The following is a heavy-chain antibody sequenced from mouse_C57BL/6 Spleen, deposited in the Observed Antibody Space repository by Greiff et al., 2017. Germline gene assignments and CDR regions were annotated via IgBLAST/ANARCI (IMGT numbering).Heavy chain of an antibody. CDR3: TRSAKSDVCSYLDY. CDR2: IYPETGGT. V-gene: IGHV1-15*01. J-gene: IGHJ2*01. CDR1: GYTFTDYA. Sequence: QVQLQQSGAELVRPGASVTLSCKASGYTFTDYAMHWVKQTPVHGLEWIGSIYPETGGTAYNQKFKGKAILTADKASSTAYMELRSLTSEDSAVYVCTRSAKSDVCSYLDYWGQGTTLTVSS.